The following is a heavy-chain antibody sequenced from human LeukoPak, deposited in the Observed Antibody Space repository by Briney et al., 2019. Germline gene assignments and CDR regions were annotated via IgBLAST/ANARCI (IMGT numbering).Heavy chain of an antibody. D-gene: IGHD6-13*01. CDR1: GGSTNSFF. CDR3: ARGNTIAATE. J-gene: IGHJ4*02. Sequence: SETLSLTCTVSGGSTNSFFWSWIRQPPGKELEWIGYISYSGTTKYNPSLESRVTISLDRSKNQFSLKLTSVTAADTAVYYCARGNTIAATEWGQGTLVTVSS. V-gene: IGHV4-59*01. CDR2: ISYSGTT.